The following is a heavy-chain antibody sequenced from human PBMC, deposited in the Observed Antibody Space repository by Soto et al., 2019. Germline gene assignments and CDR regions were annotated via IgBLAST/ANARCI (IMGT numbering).Heavy chain of an antibody. CDR1: GASTVSHYH. Sequence: QVQLQESGPGLVKPSQTLSLTCSVSGASTVSHYHWTWIRQPPGKGLEWMGYIFNSGSTFYNPSLTSRLSISMDTAGNHFSLELRYVTAADTAVYYCALALGPSTGLDYGGQGTLVTVSS. V-gene: IGHV4-31*02. D-gene: IGHD6-19*01. CDR2: IFNSGST. J-gene: IGHJ4*02. CDR3: ALALGPSTGLDY.